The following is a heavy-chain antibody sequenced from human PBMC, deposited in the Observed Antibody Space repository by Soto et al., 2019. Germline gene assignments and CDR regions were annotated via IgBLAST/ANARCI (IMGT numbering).Heavy chain of an antibody. CDR2: INPSGST. Sequence: PSETLSLTCSVYGGPFTTYYWSWSWIRQPPGKGLEWIGGINPSGSTNYNPSLTSRVTISVDTSKNQSALKLNSVTASDTAVYYCGRVKGLRRTYSSAWYIDYWGQGTLVTVS. V-gene: IGHV4-34*01. CDR1: GGPFTTYY. D-gene: IGHD6-19*01. CDR3: GRVKGLRRTYSSAWYIDY. J-gene: IGHJ4*02.